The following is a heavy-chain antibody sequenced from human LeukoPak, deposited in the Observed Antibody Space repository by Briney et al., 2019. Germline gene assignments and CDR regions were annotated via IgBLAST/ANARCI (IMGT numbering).Heavy chain of an antibody. CDR1: GFNFSIYS. D-gene: IGHD2/OR15-2a*01. CDR3: AKGPTFGDAFDI. V-gene: IGHV3-48*01. CDR2: ITRSSTTI. J-gene: IGHJ3*02. Sequence: GGSLRLSCAASGFNFSIYSMNWVRQAPGKGREWVSYITRSSTTIYYADSVRGRFTISRDNSKNTLYLQMNSLRTEDTAMYYCAKGPTFGDAFDIWGQGTVVTVSS.